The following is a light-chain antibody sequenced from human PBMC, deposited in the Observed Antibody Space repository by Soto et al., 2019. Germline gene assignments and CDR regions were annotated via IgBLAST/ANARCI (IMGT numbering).Light chain of an antibody. CDR2: DNN. Sequence: QSVLTQPPSLSGAPGQRVTISCTGTRSNIGAGFDVHGYQQLPGTAPKLLIYDNNNRPSGVPDRFSGSKSGTSASLAITGLQAEDEADYYCQSYDGSLSGPVVFGGGTKLPVL. CDR3: QSYDGSLSGPVV. CDR1: RSNIGAGFD. J-gene: IGLJ2*01. V-gene: IGLV1-40*01.